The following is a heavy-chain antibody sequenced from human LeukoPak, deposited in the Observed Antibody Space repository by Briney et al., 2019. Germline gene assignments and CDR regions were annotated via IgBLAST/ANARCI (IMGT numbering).Heavy chain of an antibody. V-gene: IGHV4-34*01. CDR1: GGSFSGYF. CDR2: TKHSGST. CDR3: ARGGYYYDSSGYSHYFDY. J-gene: IGHJ4*02. D-gene: IGHD3-22*01. Sequence: PSETLSLTCAVYGGSFSGYFWSWIRQPPGKGLEWMGETKHSGSTNYNPSLKSRVTISVDTSKNQFSLKLRSVTVADPAVYYCARGGYYYDSSGYSHYFDYWGQGTLVTVSS.